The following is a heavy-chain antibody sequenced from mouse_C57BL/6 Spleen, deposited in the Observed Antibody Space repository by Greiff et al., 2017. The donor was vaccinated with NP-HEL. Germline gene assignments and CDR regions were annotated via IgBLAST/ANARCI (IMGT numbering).Heavy chain of an antibody. CDR3: ARDDWGDWYFDV. V-gene: IGHV7-1*01. CDR2: SRNKANDYTT. Sequence: EVKVVESGGGLVQSGRSLRLSCATSGFTFSDFYMEWVRQAPGKGLEWIAASRNKANDYTTEYSASVKGRFIVSRDTSQSILYLQMNALRAEDTAIYYCARDDWGDWYFDVWGTGTTVTVSS. D-gene: IGHD4-1*01. J-gene: IGHJ1*03. CDR1: GFTFSDFY.